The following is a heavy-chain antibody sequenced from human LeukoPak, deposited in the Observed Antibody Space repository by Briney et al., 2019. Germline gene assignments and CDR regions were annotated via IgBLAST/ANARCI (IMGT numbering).Heavy chain of an antibody. CDR1: GGSISSYY. CDR3: ARGGIGGLLENNFDY. V-gene: IGHV4-59*01. CDR2: IYYSGST. D-gene: IGHD3-10*01. J-gene: IGHJ4*02. Sequence: SETLSLTCTVSGGSISSYYWNWIRRPPGKGLEWIGYIYYSGSTNYSPSLKSRVTISLDTSKNQFSLEVNSVTAADTAVYYCARGGIGGLLENNFDYWGQGTLVTVSP.